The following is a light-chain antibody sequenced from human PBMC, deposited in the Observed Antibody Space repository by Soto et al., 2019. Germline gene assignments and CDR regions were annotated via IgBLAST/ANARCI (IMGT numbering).Light chain of an antibody. CDR2: GAS. CDR3: QQVYSFSHS. CDR1: HYISNY. V-gene: IGKV1-39*01. Sequence: DIQMTQSPSSLSASVVDGVTITCRASHYISNYLNWYQQKPGKVPEVLIYGASSLQRRVPSRFTGSGYGTDFTLTISSLKPEDSASYYFQQVYSFSHSFGQGPKVEV. J-gene: IGKJ2*01.